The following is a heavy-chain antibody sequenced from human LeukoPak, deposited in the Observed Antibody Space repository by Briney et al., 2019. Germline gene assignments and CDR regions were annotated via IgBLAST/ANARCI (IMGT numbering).Heavy chain of an antibody. CDR2: ISDSGDTT. CDR3: TKDRLLHDY. Sequence: PRGSLRLSCAASGFTFNNHAMSWVRQSPGKGLEWVSAISDSGDTTYYADSVKGRFTVSRDNSNNTLYLRMNSLRAEDTAIYYCTKDRLLHDYWGQGTLVTVSS. CDR1: GFTFNNHA. J-gene: IGHJ4*02. V-gene: IGHV3-23*01. D-gene: IGHD6-19*01.